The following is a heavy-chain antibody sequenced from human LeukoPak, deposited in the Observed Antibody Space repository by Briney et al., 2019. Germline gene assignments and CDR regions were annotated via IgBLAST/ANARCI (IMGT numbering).Heavy chain of an antibody. CDR1: GYTFTSYG. V-gene: IGHV1-18*01. Sequence: ASVKVSCKASGYTFTSYGISWVRQAPGQGLEWMGWISAFNGNTNYAQKLQGRVTMTRDTSTSTAYMALRSLRSDDTAVYYCAIDADYDFWSGYRNCFDPWGQGTLVSVSS. CDR3: AIDADYDFWSGYRNCFDP. J-gene: IGHJ5*02. CDR2: ISAFNGNT. D-gene: IGHD3-3*01.